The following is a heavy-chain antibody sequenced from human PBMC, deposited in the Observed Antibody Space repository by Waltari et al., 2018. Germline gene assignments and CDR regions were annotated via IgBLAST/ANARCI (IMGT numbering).Heavy chain of an antibody. D-gene: IGHD6-19*01. V-gene: IGHV1-3*01. Sequence: QVQLVQSGAEVKKPGASVKVSCKASGYTFTSYAMHWVRQAPGQRLEWMGWINAGNGNTKYSQKFQGRVTITRDTSASTAYMELSSLRSEDTAVYYCARVIGAVAGTNWFDPWGQGTLVTVSS. J-gene: IGHJ5*02. CDR2: INAGNGNT. CDR3: ARVIGAVAGTNWFDP. CDR1: GYTFTSYA.